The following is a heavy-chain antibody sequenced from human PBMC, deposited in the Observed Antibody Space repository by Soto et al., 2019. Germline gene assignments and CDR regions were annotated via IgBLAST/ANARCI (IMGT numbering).Heavy chain of an antibody. CDR3: ARDMGGPGIFGVVTGFDY. V-gene: IGHV4-61*01. J-gene: IGHJ4*02. Sequence: PSETLSLTCTVSGGSVSSGTYYWSWIRQPPGKGLEWIGYIHFSGSTNYNPSLKGRVTISLDTSKNQFSLTLSSVTAADTAVYYCARDMGGPGIFGVVTGFDYWGQGTLVTVSS. CDR2: IHFSGST. CDR1: GGSVSSGTYY. D-gene: IGHD3-3*01.